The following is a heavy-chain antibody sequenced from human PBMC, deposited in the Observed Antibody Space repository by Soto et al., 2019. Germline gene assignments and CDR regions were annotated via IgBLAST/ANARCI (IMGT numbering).Heavy chain of an antibody. CDR1: GGSISSGYYY. CDR2: IYYSGNT. Sequence: SDTLSLTCSVSGGSISSGYYYCSCIRQPPGKGLEWIGNIYYSGNTYYNPSLKSRLIISIDTSKNQFSLKVGSVTAADTAVYYCAKHQIAMIVVKIYFGVWGQGTTVTVSS. CDR3: AKHQIAMIVVKIYFGV. J-gene: IGHJ3*01. V-gene: IGHV4-30-4*02. D-gene: IGHD3-22*01.